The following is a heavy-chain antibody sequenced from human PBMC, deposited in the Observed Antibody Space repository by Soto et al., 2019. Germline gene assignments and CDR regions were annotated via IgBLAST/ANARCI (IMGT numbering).Heavy chain of an antibody. V-gene: IGHV1-18*01. J-gene: IGHJ6*03. CDR3: ARLVRGSNIDFFRCMDV. CDR2: ISVDNGDT. D-gene: IGHD3-10*01. CDR1: GYTFRSHG. Sequence: QVELVQSGAEVKKPGASVKVSCKASGYTFRSHGISWVRQAPGQGLEWMGWISVDNGDTNYAQKLQGRVTVTTDTSTSTAYMELRSLRSEDTAVYYCARLVRGSNIDFFRCMDVWGKGTPVTVSS.